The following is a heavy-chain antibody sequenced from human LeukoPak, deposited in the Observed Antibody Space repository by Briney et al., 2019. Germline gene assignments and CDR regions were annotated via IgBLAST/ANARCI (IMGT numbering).Heavy chain of an antibody. CDR3: ARLGEGYCSSTSCHGLDY. V-gene: IGHV4-34*01. CDR2: INHSGST. CDR1: GGSFSGYY. Sequence: KPSETLSLTCAVYGGSFSGYYWSWIRQPPGKGLEWIGEINHSGSTNYNPSLKSRVTISVDTSKNQFSLKLSSVTAADTAVYYCARLGEGYCSSTSCHGLDYWGQGTLVTVSS. D-gene: IGHD2-2*01. J-gene: IGHJ4*02.